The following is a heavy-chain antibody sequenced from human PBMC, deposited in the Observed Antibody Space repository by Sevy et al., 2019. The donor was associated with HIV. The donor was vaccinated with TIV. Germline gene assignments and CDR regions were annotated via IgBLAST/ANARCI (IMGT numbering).Heavy chain of an antibody. J-gene: IGHJ4*02. D-gene: IGHD2-8*01. CDR3: ARVAVEYCTNDCYHRFDH. Sequence: GGSLRLSCVASGFTFPIYSVLWVRQAPGKGLEWLTLIPYDGNYKYYADSVKGRFTISRDNSNNILYLQMSSLRVEDTALYFCARVAVEYCTNDCYHRFDHWGLGTLVTVSS. CDR1: GFTFPIYS. CDR2: IPYDGNYK. V-gene: IGHV3-30*04.